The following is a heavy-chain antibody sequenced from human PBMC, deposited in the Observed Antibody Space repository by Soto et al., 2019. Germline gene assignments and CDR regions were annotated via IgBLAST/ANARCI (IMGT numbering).Heavy chain of an antibody. CDR1: GGSISSYY. CDR3: ARDVSYTLVGGDHWFDP. CDR2: IYYSGST. J-gene: IGHJ5*02. V-gene: IGHV4-59*01. D-gene: IGHD2-8*01. Sequence: PSETLSLTCTVSGGSISSYYWSWIPQPPGKGLEWIGDIYYSGSTNYKPSPKSRVNLSVDTSQNPFSLKARSVAGAETAVFFCARDVSYTLVGGDHWFDPWGQGTLVNVPS.